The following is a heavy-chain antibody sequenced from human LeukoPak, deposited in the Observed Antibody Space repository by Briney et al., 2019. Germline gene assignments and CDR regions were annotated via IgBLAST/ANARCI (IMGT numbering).Heavy chain of an antibody. Sequence: YIYYSGSTNYNPSLKSRVTISVDTSKNQFSLKLSSVTAADTAVYYCARGYDILTGDAFDIWGQGTMVTVSS. CDR2: IYYSGST. CDR3: ARGYDILTGDAFDI. V-gene: IGHV4-59*09. D-gene: IGHD3-9*01. J-gene: IGHJ3*02.